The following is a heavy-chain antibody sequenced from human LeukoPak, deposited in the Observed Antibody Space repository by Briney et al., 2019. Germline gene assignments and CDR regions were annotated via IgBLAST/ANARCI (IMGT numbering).Heavy chain of an antibody. J-gene: IGHJ4*02. Sequence: GGSLRLSCAASGFRFYTYSMIWVRQAPGKGLVWVSRISDAGAHTFYADSVKGRFAMSRDNAKNTLYLQMNSLRAEDTAVYYCARVTGGYNLVDYWGQGTLVTVSS. CDR1: GFRFYTYS. CDR2: ISDAGAHT. V-gene: IGHV3-74*01. D-gene: IGHD5-24*01. CDR3: ARVTGGYNLVDY.